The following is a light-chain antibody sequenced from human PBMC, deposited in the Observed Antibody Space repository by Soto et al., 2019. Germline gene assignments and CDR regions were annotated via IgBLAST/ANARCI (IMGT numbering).Light chain of an antibody. CDR1: LGVSSW. CDR2: AAS. Sequence: DIQMTQSPSSVSASVGDRVTITCRASLGVSSWLAWYQQKPGRAPKLLIFAASGLQSGVPSRFQTSGSWTGFSLAISSLQPEDYATSYRQQANNFPITFGQATPLQIK. CDR3: QQANNFPIT. V-gene: IGKV1D-12*01. J-gene: IGKJ5*01.